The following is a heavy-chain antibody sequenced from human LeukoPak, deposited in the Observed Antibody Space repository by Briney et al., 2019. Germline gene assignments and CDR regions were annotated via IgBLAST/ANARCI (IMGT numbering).Heavy chain of an antibody. CDR1: NYSISSGYF. J-gene: IGHJ4*02. CDR3: ARDQRSLFDV. Sequence: SETLSLTCTVSNYSISSGYFWGWIRQPPGKGLEWIGNIFHTGSTYYNPSLKSRVTMSADTSKNQFSLKVTSVTAADTAVYYCARDQRSLFDVWGQGSLVIVSS. V-gene: IGHV4-38-2*02. CDR2: IFHTGST. D-gene: IGHD3-10*01.